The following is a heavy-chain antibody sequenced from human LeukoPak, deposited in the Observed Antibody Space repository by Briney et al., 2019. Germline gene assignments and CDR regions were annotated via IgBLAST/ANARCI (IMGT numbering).Heavy chain of an antibody. D-gene: IGHD3-10*01. CDR3: ARGRAGSGSYYVYYYYYMDV. V-gene: IGHV1-2*02. CDR2: INPNSGGT. CDR1: GYTFTGYY. Sequence: ASVKVSCKASGYTFTGYYMHWVRQAPGQGLEWMGWINPNSGGTNYAQKFQGRVTMTRDTSISTAYMELSRLRSDDTAVYYCARGRAGSGSYYVYYYYYMDVRGKGTTVTISS. J-gene: IGHJ6*03.